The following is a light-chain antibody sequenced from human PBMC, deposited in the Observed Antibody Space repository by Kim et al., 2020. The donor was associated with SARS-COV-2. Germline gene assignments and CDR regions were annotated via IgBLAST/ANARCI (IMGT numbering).Light chain of an antibody. CDR3: GTWDSSLSGV. CDR2: AND. V-gene: IGLV1-51*01. J-gene: IGLJ7*02. CDR1: SSNIGNNY. Sequence: QSVLTQPPSVSAAPGQRVTISCSGTSSNIGNNYVSWYQQLPGTAPKLLIYANDKRSSGIPDRFSGSKSGASATLVITGLQTGDEADYYCGTWDSSLSGVFGGGTQLTA.